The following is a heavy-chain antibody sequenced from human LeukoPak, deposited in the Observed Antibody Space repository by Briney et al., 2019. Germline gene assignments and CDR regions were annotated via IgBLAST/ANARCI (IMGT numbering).Heavy chain of an antibody. J-gene: IGHJ6*02. CDR1: GFTVSSNC. V-gene: IGHV3-66*01. Sequence: PGGSLRLSCAASGFTVSSNCMSWVRQAPGKGLEWVSVIHTSGSSGTTYYADSVKGRFTISRYNSKNTLYLTMDSLSAEGTAVYYCARERGGGAAYYYGMDVWGQGTTVTVSS. D-gene: IGHD3-16*01. CDR2: IHTSGSSGTT. CDR3: ARERGGGAAYYYGMDV.